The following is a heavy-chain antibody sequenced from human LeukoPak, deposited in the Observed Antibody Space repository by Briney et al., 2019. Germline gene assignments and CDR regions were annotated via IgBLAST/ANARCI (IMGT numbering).Heavy chain of an antibody. D-gene: IGHD3-9*01. CDR1: GESISGFY. CDR2: IYYSGST. J-gene: IGHJ6*03. Sequence: SETLSLTCTVSGESISGFYWTWIRQPPGKGLEWIGYIYYSGSTNYNPPLKSRVTISVDTSKNQFSLKLSSVTAADTAVYYCARDDILTGPRYYYYYMDVWGKGTTVTISS. CDR3: ARDDILTGPRYYYYYMDV. V-gene: IGHV4-59*12.